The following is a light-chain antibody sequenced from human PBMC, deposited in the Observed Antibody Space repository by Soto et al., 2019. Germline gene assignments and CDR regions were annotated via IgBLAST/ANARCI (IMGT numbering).Light chain of an antibody. CDR3: QQYYSYPPL. V-gene: IGKV1-8*01. Sequence: AIRMTQSPSSFSASTGDRVTITCRASQGISSYLAWYQQKPGKAPKLLIYAASTLQSGVPSRFSGSGSGTDFTLTISCLQSEDFATYYCQQYYSYPPLVGPGTKVDIK. CDR2: AAS. CDR1: QGISSY. J-gene: IGKJ3*01.